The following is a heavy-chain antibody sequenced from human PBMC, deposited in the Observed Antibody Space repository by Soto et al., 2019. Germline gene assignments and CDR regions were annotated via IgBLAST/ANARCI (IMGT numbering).Heavy chain of an antibody. CDR1: GFTFSSYS. V-gene: IGHV3-21*01. CDR2: ISSSSSYI. D-gene: IGHD6-19*01. CDR3: ARDYCSSGYACFRYYYYMDV. Sequence: GGSLRLSCAASGFTFSSYSMNWVRQAPGKGLEWVSSISSSSSYIYYADSVKGRFTISRDNAKNSLYLQMNSLRAEDTAVYYCARDYCSSGYACFRYYYYMDVWGKGTTVTVSS. J-gene: IGHJ6*03.